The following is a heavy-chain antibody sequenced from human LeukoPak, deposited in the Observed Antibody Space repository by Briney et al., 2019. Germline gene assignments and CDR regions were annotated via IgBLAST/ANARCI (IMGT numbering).Heavy chain of an antibody. D-gene: IGHD4-23*01. V-gene: IGHV4-61*08. CDR3: ARDRGYGGITAPAFDI. J-gene: IGHJ3*02. CDR2: IYYSGST. CDR1: GGSVSSGGYY. Sequence: SETLSLTCTVSGGSVSSGGYYWSWIRQPPGKGLEWIGYIYYSGSTNYNPSLKSRVTISVDTSKNQFSLKLSSVTAADTAVYYCARDRGYGGITAPAFDIWGQGTMVTVSS.